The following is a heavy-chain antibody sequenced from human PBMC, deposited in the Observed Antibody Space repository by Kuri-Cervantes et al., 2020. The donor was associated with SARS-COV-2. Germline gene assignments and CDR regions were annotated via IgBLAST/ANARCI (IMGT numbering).Heavy chain of an antibody. D-gene: IGHD2-15*01. CDR2: ISSSGSTI. J-gene: IGHJ6*02. CDR1: GFTFSSYE. Sequence: GESLKISCAASGFTFSSYEMNWVRQAPGKGLEWVSYISSSGSTIYYADSVKGRFTISRDNSENTLYLQMNSLRAEDTAVYYCAKCRQPYYYGMDVWGQGTTVTVSS. V-gene: IGHV3-48*03. CDR3: AKCRQPYYYGMDV.